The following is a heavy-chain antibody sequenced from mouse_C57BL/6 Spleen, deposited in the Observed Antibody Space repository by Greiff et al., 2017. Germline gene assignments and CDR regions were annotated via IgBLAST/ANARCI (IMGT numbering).Heavy chain of an antibody. CDR2: ISDGGSYT. D-gene: IGHD2-1*01. V-gene: IGHV5-4*03. J-gene: IGHJ3*01. CDR3: ASGNYCAY. CDR1: GFTFSSYA. Sequence: EVKLMESGGGLVKPGGSLKLSCAASGFTFSSYAMSWVRQTPEKRLEWVATISDGGSYTYYPDNVKGRFTISRDNAKNNLYLQMSHLKSEDTAMXYCASGNYCAYWGQGTLVTVSA.